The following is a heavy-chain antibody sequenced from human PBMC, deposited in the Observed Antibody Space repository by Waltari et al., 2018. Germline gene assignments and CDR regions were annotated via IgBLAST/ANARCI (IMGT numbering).Heavy chain of an antibody. CDR2: IYSGGSR. CDR3: AGGAYSYSYLDY. Sequence: EVQLVESGGGLLQPGGSLRPSVAACGFTASSNSISRVRQAPGKGLEWVSVIYSGGSRYYADSVRGRFTISRDNSKNTLYLQMNSLRAEDTAVYFWAGGAYSYSYLDYWGQGTLVTVSS. J-gene: IGHJ4*02. CDR1: GFTASSNS. V-gene: IGHV3-53*01. D-gene: IGHD4-4*01.